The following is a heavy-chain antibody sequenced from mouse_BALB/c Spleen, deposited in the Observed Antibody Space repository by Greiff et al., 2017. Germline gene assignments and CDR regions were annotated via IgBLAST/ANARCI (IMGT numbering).Heavy chain of an antibody. D-gene: IGHD1-1*01. CDR1: GYTFTSYW. J-gene: IGHJ2*01. CDR3: TRDYYYGSSY. CDR2: IYPSDSYT. V-gene: IGHV1-69*02. Sequence: QVQLQQPGAELVRPGASVKLSCKASGYTFTSYWINWVKQRPGQGLEWIGNIYPSDSYTNYNQKFKDKATLTVDKSSSTAYMQLSSPTSEDSAVYYCTRDYYYGSSYWGQGTTLTVSS.